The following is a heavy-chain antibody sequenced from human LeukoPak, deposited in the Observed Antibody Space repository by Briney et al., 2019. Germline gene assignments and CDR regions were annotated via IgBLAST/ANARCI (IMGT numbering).Heavy chain of an antibody. CDR1: GGSMRNYY. CDR2: IYSSGST. D-gene: IGHD4-17*01. CDR3: ARMGNPATVTTDY. V-gene: IGHV4-59*08. J-gene: IGHJ4*02. Sequence: SETLSLTCTVSGGSMRNYYWSWIRQPPGKGPEWIGYIYSSGSTNYNPSLESRVTISVDTSKNQFSLKLNSVTAADTAVYYCARMGNPATVTTDYWGQGTLVTVSS.